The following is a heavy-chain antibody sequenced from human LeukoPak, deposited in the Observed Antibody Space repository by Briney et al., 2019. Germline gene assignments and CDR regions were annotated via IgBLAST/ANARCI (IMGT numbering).Heavy chain of an antibody. D-gene: IGHD2-8*02. CDR1: GGSISSYY. J-gene: IGHJ6*03. Sequence: SETLSLTCTVSGGSISSYYWSWIRQPPGKGLEWIGEINHSGSTNYNPSLKSRVTISVDTSKNQFSLKLSSVTAADTAVYYCARGGGGVYYYYYYYMDVWGKGTTVTVSS. CDR2: INHSGST. CDR3: ARGGGGVYYYYYYYMDV. V-gene: IGHV4-34*01.